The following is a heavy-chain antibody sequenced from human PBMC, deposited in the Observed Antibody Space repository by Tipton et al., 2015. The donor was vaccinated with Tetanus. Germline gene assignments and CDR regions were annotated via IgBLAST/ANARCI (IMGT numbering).Heavy chain of an antibody. Sequence: LRLSCTVSGGSINPYYWSWIRQPPGKGLEWIGSVYSSGSTYYNPSLKGRVTISVDTSTTQFSLRLNSVTAADTAIYYCARDHRLSASYAGWFDPWGQGTLVTVSS. CDR2: VYSSGST. V-gene: IGHV4-59*01. D-gene: IGHD1-26*01. CDR1: GGSINPYY. J-gene: IGHJ5*02. CDR3: ARDHRLSASYAGWFDP.